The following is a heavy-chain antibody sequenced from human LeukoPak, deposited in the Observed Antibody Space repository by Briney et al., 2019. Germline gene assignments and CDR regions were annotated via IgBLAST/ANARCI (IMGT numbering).Heavy chain of an antibody. CDR1: GFTFSSYA. J-gene: IGHJ4*02. V-gene: IGHV3-30-3*01. CDR2: ISYDGSNK. D-gene: IGHD3-16*02. CDR3: ARGVRLGELSLLY. Sequence: GGSLRLSCAASGFTFSSYAMHWVRQAPGKGLEWVAVISYDGSNKYYADSVKGRFTISRDNAKNSLYLQMNSLRAEDTAVYYCARGVRLGELSLLYWGQGTLVTVSS.